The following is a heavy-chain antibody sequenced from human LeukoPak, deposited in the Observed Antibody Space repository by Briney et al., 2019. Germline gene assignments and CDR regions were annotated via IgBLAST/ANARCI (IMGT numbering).Heavy chain of an antibody. CDR1: GGSISSGGYY. CDR3: ARDNYGGNSFDY. D-gene: IGHD4-23*01. J-gene: IGHJ4*02. Sequence: SETLSLTCTVSGGSISSGGYYWSWIRQPPGKGLEWIGYIYHSGSTYYNPSLKSRVTISVDRSKNQFSLKLSSVTAADTAVYYCARDNYGGNSFDYWGQGTLVTVSS. CDR2: IYHSGST. V-gene: IGHV4-30-2*01.